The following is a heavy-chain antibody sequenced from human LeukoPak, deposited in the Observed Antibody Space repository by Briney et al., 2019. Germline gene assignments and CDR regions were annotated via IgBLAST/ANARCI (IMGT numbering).Heavy chain of an antibody. D-gene: IGHD5-18*01. CDR1: GGSFSGYY. Sequence: SETLSLTCAVYGGSFSGYYWSWIRQPPGKGLEWIGEINHSGSTNYNPSLKSRVTISVDTSKNQLSLKLSSVTAADTAVYYCARAHTPGYSYGYRRWFDPWGQGTLVTVSS. CDR2: INHSGST. J-gene: IGHJ5*02. CDR3: ARAHTPGYSYGYRRWFDP. V-gene: IGHV4-34*01.